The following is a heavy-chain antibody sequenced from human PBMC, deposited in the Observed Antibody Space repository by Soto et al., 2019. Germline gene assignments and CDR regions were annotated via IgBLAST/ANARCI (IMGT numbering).Heavy chain of an antibody. D-gene: IGHD2-15*01. CDR1: GGSISTYY. CDR2: IYYSGSP. V-gene: IGHV4-59*01. J-gene: IGHJ4*02. CDR3: ARAASGGYYFDY. Sequence: ASETLSLTCTVSGGSISTYYWSWIRQPPGKGLEWIGYIYYSGSPNYNPSLKSRVTISVDTSKNQFSLKLSSVTAADTAVYYCARAASGGYYFDYWGQGTLVTVSS.